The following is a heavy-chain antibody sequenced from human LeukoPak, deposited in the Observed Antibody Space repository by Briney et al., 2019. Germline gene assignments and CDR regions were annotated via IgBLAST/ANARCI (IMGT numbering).Heavy chain of an antibody. D-gene: IGHD1-20*01. Sequence: GGSLRLSCVGSGFTFSRYSMNWVRQAPGKGLEWVAYITSTSSTIYYADSVKGRFTISRDNSKNTLYLQMNSLRAEDTAVYYCAKDGVTGTTWDYWGQGTLVTVSS. CDR2: ITSTSSTI. CDR1: GFTFSRYS. V-gene: IGHV3-48*01. CDR3: AKDGVTGTTWDY. J-gene: IGHJ4*02.